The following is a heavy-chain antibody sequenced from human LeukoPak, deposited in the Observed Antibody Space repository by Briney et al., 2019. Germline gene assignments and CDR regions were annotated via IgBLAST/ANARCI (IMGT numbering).Heavy chain of an antibody. CDR3: ARDCGLSGSGSYYTNWFDP. V-gene: IGHV4-4*07. CDR2: IYTSGST. CDR1: GGSISSYY. J-gene: IGHJ5*02. D-gene: IGHD3-10*01. Sequence: SETLSLTCTVSGGSISSYYWSWIRQPAGEGLEWIGRIYTSGSTNYNPSLKSRVTMSVDTSKNQFSLKLSSVTAADTAVYYCARDCGLSGSGSYYTNWFDPWGQRTLVTVSS.